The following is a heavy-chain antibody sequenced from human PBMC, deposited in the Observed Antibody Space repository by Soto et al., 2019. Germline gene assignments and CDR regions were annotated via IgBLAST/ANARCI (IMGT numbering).Heavy chain of an antibody. V-gene: IGHV3-21*01. CDR2: ISSSSSYI. J-gene: IGHJ4*02. CDR3: ARWGMITFGGVIDDLYYFDY. Sequence: LRLSCAASGFTFSSYSMNWVRQAPGKGLEWVSSISSSSSYIYYADSVKGRFTISRDNAKNSLYLQMNSLRAEDTAVYYCARWGMITFGGVIDDLYYFDYWGQGTLVTVSS. D-gene: IGHD3-16*02. CDR1: GFTFSSYS.